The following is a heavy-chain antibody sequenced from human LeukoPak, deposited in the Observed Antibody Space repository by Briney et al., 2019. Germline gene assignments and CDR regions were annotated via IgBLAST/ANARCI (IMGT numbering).Heavy chain of an antibody. V-gene: IGHV4-61*02. D-gene: IGHD2-2*02. CDR2: IYTSGST. J-gene: IGHJ5*02. Sequence: PSETLSLTCTVSGGSISSGSYYWSWIRQPAGKGLEWIGRIYTSGSTNYNPSLKSRVTISVDTSKNQFSLKLSSVTAADTAVYYCARDHCSTASCYTGNWFDPWGQGILVTVSS. CDR1: GGSISSGSYY. CDR3: ARDHCSTASCYTGNWFDP.